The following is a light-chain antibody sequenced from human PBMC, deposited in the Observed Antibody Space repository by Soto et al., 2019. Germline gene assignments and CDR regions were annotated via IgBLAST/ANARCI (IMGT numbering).Light chain of an antibody. CDR2: TAS. V-gene: IGKV1-39*01. CDR3: QQSFSPLPIT. J-gene: IGKJ5*01. CDR1: QNIFNY. Sequence: DIQMSQSPSSLSASVGDSVTITCRASQNIFNYVNWYQQKPGKAPRLLIFTASSLRSGVPSRFSGSGSGTDFTLTINTLQSEDFATYFCQQSFSPLPITFGQGTRLEIK.